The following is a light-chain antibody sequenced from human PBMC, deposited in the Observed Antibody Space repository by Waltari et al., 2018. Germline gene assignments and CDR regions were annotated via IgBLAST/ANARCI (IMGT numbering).Light chain of an antibody. Sequence: TQDPAVSVALGQTVSLTCQGDSLRTYYASWYQQRPGQAPVLVMYDKDSRPSGVPDRFSASGSDNTASLTITGAQAEDEAYYYCHSRDASGVGGAFGGGTKLTVL. CDR2: DKD. J-gene: IGLJ2*01. CDR1: SLRTYY. V-gene: IGLV3-19*01. CDR3: HSRDASGVGGA.